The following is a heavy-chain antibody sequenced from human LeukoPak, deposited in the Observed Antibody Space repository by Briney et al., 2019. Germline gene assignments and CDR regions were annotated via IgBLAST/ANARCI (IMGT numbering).Heavy chain of an antibody. CDR3: ARAPDYYYGSEYYGMDV. D-gene: IGHD3-10*01. Sequence: PGGSLRLSCAASGFTVSSNYMSWVRQAPGKGLEWVSVIYSGGSTYYADSVKGRFTISRDNSKNTLYLQMNSLRAEDTAVYYCARAPDYYYGSEYYGMDVWGQGTTVTVSS. CDR1: GFTVSSNY. CDR2: IYSGGST. J-gene: IGHJ6*02. V-gene: IGHV3-66*02.